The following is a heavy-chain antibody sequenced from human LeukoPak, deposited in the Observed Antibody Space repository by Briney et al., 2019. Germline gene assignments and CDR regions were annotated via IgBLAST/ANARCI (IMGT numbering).Heavy chain of an antibody. CDR1: GFTFTNYA. J-gene: IGHJ3*02. V-gene: IGHV3-23*01. CDR2: ISGSGGST. CDR3: GKDPNGDYVGAFDM. D-gene: IGHD4-17*01. Sequence: GGSLRLSCAASGFTFTNYAMIWVRQAPGKGLEWVSAISGSGGSTYYADYVKGRFTISRDNSKNTLFLQVNSLRAEDTAVYYCGKDPNGDYVGAFDMWGQGTMVTVSP.